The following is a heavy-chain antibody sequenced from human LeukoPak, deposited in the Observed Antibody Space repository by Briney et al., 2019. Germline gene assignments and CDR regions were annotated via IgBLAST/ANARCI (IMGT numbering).Heavy chain of an antibody. J-gene: IGHJ4*02. V-gene: IGHV1-2*06. CDR2: INPNSGGT. CDR3: AAYDYVWGSYRSFDY. CDR1: GYTFTGYY. D-gene: IGHD3-16*02. Sequence: GASVKVSCKASGYTFTGYYMHWVRQAPGQGLECMGRINPNSGGTNYAQKFQGRVTMTRDTSISTAYMELSRLRSDDTAVYYCAAYDYVWGSYRSFDYWGQGTLVTVSS.